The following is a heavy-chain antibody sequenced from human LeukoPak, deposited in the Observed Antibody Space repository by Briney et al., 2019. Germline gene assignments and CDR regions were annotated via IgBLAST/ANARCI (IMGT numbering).Heavy chain of an antibody. D-gene: IGHD2-15*01. Sequence: SETLSLTCSVSGDSISNYYWNWIRQSPGKGLEWIGHIFVGGSTNHNPSLKSRVTISVDTSRNQFSLKLSSVTAADTAVYYCARGYCSGGSCYSYYYYNYMDVWGKGTTVTVSS. V-gene: IGHV4-59*12. CDR3: ARGYCSGGSCYSYYYYNYMDV. CDR1: GDSISNYY. CDR2: IFVGGST. J-gene: IGHJ6*03.